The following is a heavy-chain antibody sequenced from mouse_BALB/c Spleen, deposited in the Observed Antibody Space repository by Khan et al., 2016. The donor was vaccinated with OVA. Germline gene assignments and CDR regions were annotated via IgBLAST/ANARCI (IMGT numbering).Heavy chain of an antibody. CDR2: IWLGGSA. J-gene: IGHJ1*01. CDR1: GFSLSRYS. D-gene: IGHD3-3*01. CDR3: TRNRDGGSYWYFDV. V-gene: IGHV2-6-4*01. Sequence: QVQLKESGPGLVAPSQSLSITCTVSGFSLSRYSVHWVRQPPGKGLEWLGIIWLGGSADYNSPLNSRLSISKDNSTSQVSLKMNSLQTDDTAMYYCTRNRDGGSYWYFDVWGAGTTVTVSS.